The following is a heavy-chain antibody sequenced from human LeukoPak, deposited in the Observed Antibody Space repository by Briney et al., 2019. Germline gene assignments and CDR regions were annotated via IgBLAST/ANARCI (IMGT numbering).Heavy chain of an antibody. CDR2: IRGSGTTI. D-gene: IGHD1-26*01. J-gene: IGHJ3*02. CDR1: GFTFSSTS. Sequence: GGSLRLSCAASGFTFSSTSMSWVRQAPGKGLEWVSYIRGSGTTIYYADSVKGRFTTSRDNAKSSLYLQMNSLRAEDTAVYYCAADGVGANPGDAFDIWGQGTMVTVSS. V-gene: IGHV3-48*01. CDR3: AADGVGANPGDAFDI.